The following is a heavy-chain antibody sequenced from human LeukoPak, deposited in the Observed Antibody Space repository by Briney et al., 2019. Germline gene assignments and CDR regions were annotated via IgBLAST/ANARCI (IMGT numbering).Heavy chain of an antibody. CDR1: GGSFSGYY. V-gene: IGHV4-34*01. D-gene: IGHD3-16*01. CDR3: VGGATLRHYQY. J-gene: IGHJ4*02. CDR2: INHSGST. Sequence: SETLSLTCAVYGGSFSGYYWHWSWIRQPPGKGLEWIGEINHSGSTNYNTSLKSRSTISLYTCKNQFSLKRSSVTAADTAVYYCVGGATLRHYQYWGQGTLVTVSS.